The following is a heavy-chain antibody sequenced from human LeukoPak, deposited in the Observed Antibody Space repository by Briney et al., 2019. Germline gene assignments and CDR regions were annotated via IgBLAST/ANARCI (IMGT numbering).Heavy chain of an antibody. CDR1: GYTFTGYS. CDR2: INPNTGGT. D-gene: IGHD7-27*01. J-gene: IGHJ4*02. V-gene: IGHV1-2*02. Sequence: ASVKVSYKASGYTFTGYSVHWVRQTPGQGLEWMGWINPNTGGTKYAQKFQGRVTMTRDTSIGTAYMDLSRLGSDDTAVYFCATELTGDSALDYWGQGTLVTVSS. CDR3: ATELTGDSALDY.